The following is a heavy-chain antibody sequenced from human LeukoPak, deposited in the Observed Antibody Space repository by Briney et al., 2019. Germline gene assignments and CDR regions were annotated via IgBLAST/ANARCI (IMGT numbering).Heavy chain of an antibody. CDR3: ARALWVGGYFDY. CDR2: LSYDGSTE. CDR1: GLTFRSSA. Sequence: GGSLRLSCAASGLTFRSSAMHWVRQAPGKGLQWVALLSYDGSTEYHADSVKGRFTISRDTSKNTLYLQMNSLGAEDTAVYYCARALWVGGYFDYWGQGTRVTVSS. J-gene: IGHJ4*02. V-gene: IGHV3-30*04. D-gene: IGHD3-10*01.